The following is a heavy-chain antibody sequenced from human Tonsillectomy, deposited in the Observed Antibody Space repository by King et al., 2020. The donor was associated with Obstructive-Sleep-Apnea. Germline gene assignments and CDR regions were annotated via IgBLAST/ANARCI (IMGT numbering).Heavy chain of an antibody. CDR2: ISGSGGST. D-gene: IGHD2-21*02. V-gene: IGHV3-23*01. Sequence: VQLQESGGGLVQPGGSLRLSCAASGFPFSSYAMSWVRQAPGKGLEWVSAISGSGGSTYYADSVKGRFTISRDNSKNTLYLQMNSLRAEDTAVYYCATRHPRVTCFDYWGQGTLVTVSS. J-gene: IGHJ4*02. CDR1: GFPFSSYA. CDR3: ATRHPRVTCFDY.